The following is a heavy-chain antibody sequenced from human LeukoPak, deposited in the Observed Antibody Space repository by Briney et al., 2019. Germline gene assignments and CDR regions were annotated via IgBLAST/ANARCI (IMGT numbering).Heavy chain of an antibody. CDR2: MRQDGGEI. V-gene: IGHV3-7*01. Sequence: GGSLRLSCAASGFTFSTYWMRWVRQAPGKGLEWVANMRQDGGEIYYVDSVKGRFTISRGNAKNSLSLQMDGLRAEDTAVYYCARRVSGREKYFDYWGQGTLVTVSS. CDR1: GFTFSTYW. J-gene: IGHJ4*02. CDR3: ARRVSGREKYFDY. D-gene: IGHD6-19*01.